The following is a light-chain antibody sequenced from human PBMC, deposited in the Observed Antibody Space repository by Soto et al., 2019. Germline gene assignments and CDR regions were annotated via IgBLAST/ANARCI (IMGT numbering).Light chain of an antibody. J-gene: IGLJ3*02. CDR3: CDYTNSATLV. CDR1: SSDVGSYNL. V-gene: IGLV2-23*01. Sequence: QSALTQPASVSGSPGQSITISCIGTSSDVGSYNLVSWYQQYPGKAPKLMSYEGTERPSGVSNRFSGSKSGNTASLTISGLQAEDEADYYCCDYTNSATLVFGGGTKVTVL. CDR2: EGT.